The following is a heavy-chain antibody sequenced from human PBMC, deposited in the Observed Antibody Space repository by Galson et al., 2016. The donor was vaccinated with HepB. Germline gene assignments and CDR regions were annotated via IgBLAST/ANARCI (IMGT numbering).Heavy chain of an antibody. V-gene: IGHV3-30*18. J-gene: IGHJ5*02. D-gene: IGHD3-3*01. Sequence: SLRLSCAASGFIFSASGMHWVRQAPGKRPEWLAVISFDGNMKFYADSVQGRFTISRDNSNNTVSLQMNSLRAEDTAVYYCAKEKYDFSSGYQNWFDPWGQGTLVTVSS. CDR2: ISFDGNMK. CDR1: GFIFSASG. CDR3: AKEKYDFSSGYQNWFDP.